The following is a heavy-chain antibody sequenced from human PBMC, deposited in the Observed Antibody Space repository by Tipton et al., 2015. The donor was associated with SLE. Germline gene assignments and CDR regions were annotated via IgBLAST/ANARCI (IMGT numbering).Heavy chain of an antibody. CDR2: IFYSGIT. CDR1: GGSVSRSGYY. D-gene: IGHD2-21*01. V-gene: IGHV4-31*03. Sequence: TLSLTCTVSGGSVSRSGYYWNWIRQHPGKGLEWIGYIFYSGITYYNPSLESRVTISIDTSKNQFSLKVTSATAADTAVYYCARSPTPALAKGGTFDYWGQGTLVSVSS. CDR3: ARSPTPALAKGGTFDY. J-gene: IGHJ4*02.